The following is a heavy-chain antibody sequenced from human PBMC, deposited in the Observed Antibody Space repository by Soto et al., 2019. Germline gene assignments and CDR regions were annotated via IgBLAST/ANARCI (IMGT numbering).Heavy chain of an antibody. J-gene: IGHJ6*03. CDR1: GFTFSSYW. Sequence: LRLSCAASGFTFSSYWMSWVRQAPGKGLEWVANIKQDGSEKYYVDSVKGRFTISRDNAKNSLYLQMNSLRAEDTAVYYCARVHGDYAPFYYYYYMDVWGKGTTVNVSS. CDR2: IKQDGSEK. CDR3: ARVHGDYAPFYYYYYMDV. V-gene: IGHV3-7*01. D-gene: IGHD4-17*01.